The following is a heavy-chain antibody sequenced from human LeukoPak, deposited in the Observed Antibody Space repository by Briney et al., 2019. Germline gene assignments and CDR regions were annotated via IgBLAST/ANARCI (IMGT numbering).Heavy chain of an antibody. Sequence: PGGSLRLSCAASGFTVSSNYMSWVRQAPGKGLEWVSVTYSGGSTYYADSVKGRFTISRDNSKNTLYLQMNSLRAEDTAVYYCARGRYYYGSGSYSFDYWSQGTLVTVSS. CDR3: ARGRYYYGSGSYSFDY. J-gene: IGHJ4*02. V-gene: IGHV3-53*01. D-gene: IGHD3-10*01. CDR1: GFTVSSNY. CDR2: TYSGGST.